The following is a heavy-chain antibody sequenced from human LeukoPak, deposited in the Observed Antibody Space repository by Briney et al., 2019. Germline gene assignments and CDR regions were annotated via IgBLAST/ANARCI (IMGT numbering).Heavy chain of an antibody. CDR2: ISSSSGYI. J-gene: IGHJ3*01. D-gene: IGHD2-21*02. V-gene: IGHV3-21*01. CDR3: ARDPYCGGDCYPDAFDF. Sequence: GGSLRLSCAASGFTSSSYSMNWVRQAPGKGLEWVSSISSSSGYIYYADSVKGRFTISRDNAKNSLYLQMNSLRAEDTAVYYCARDPYCGGDCYPDAFDFWGQGTMVTVSS. CDR1: GFTSSSYS.